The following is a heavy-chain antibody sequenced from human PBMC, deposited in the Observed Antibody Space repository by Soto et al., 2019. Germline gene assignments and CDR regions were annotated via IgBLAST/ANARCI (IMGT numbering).Heavy chain of an antibody. D-gene: IGHD6-13*01. V-gene: IGHV4-61*03. Sequence: TSETLSLTCTVSGGSVSSGSYFWYWIRQPPGKGLEWIGYIYYTGSTTYNPSLKSRVTISVDTSKNHFSLRLSSVTAADTAVYYCARASDPSSSWPSLDYWGQGTLVTVSS. J-gene: IGHJ4*02. CDR2: IYYTGST. CDR1: GGSVSSGSYF. CDR3: ARASDPSSSWPSLDY.